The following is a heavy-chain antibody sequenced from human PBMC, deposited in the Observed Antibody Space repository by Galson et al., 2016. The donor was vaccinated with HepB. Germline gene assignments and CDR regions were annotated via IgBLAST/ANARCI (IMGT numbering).Heavy chain of an antibody. D-gene: IGHD3-22*01. CDR1: GFTFSNYG. J-gene: IGHJ4*02. CDR2: ISYDGSNK. Sequence: SLRLSCAASGFTFSNYGMHWVRQAPGKGLEWVAVISYDGSNKYYVDSVKGRFTISRDNSKNTLYLQMNSLRAEDTAVYYCARDMHRPYYYDSSGYGDMGYYFDYWGQGTLVTVSS. V-gene: IGHV3-30*03. CDR3: ARDMHRPYYYDSSGYGDMGYYFDY.